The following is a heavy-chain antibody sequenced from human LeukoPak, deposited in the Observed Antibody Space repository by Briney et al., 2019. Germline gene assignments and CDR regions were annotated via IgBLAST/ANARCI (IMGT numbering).Heavy chain of an antibody. J-gene: IGHJ5*02. Sequence: PSQTLSLTCTVSGGSISSGSYYWSWIRQPAGKGLEWIGRIYTSGSTNYNPSLKSRVTISVDTSKNQFSLKLSSVTAADTAVYYCATGQTYGWFDPWGQGTLVTVSS. V-gene: IGHV4-61*02. D-gene: IGHD3-16*01. CDR2: IYTSGST. CDR1: GGSISSGSYY. CDR3: ATGQTYGWFDP.